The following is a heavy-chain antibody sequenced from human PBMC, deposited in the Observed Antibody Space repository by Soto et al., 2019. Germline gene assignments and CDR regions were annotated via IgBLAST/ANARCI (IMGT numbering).Heavy chain of an antibody. V-gene: IGHV5-51*01. D-gene: IGHD2-15*01. J-gene: IGHJ6*02. CDR1: GYSFTSYW. Sequence: GESLKISCKGSGYSFTSYWIGWVRQMPWKGLEWMGIIYPGDSDTRYSPSFQGQVTISADKSISTAYLQWSSLKASDTAMYYCARQGYCSGGSCLYYGMDVWGQGTTVTVSS. CDR3: ARQGYCSGGSCLYYGMDV. CDR2: IYPGDSDT.